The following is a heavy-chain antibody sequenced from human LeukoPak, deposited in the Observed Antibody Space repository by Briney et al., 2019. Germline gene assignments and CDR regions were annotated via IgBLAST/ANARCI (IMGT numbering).Heavy chain of an antibody. Sequence: ASVTVSFTGSGYTFTTYGISWVRQAPGQGLEWMGWISGYNDNTKYSQKLQGRVTMTKDTSTSTAYMELRSLRSDDTAVYYCARGLAVAGIYAYWGQGTLVTVSA. CDR2: ISGYNDNT. V-gene: IGHV1-18*01. D-gene: IGHD6-19*01. J-gene: IGHJ4*02. CDR1: GYTFTTYG. CDR3: ARGLAVAGIYAY.